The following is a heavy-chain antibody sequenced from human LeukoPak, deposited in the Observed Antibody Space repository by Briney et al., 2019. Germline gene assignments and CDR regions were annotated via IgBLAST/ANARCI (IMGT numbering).Heavy chain of an antibody. CDR1: GYSFTSYG. CDR3: ARDGSCSGGSCAMDGWFDP. CDR2: IGGYTGHT. J-gene: IGHJ5*02. V-gene: IGHV1-18*01. Sequence: ASVKVSCKTSGYSFTSYGVTWVRQAPGQGREWRGWIGGYTGHTNYVQKFQGRVTMTTDTSTSTAYMELRSLTSDDTAVYYCARDGSCSGGSCAMDGWFDPWGQGTLVTVSS. D-gene: IGHD2-15*01.